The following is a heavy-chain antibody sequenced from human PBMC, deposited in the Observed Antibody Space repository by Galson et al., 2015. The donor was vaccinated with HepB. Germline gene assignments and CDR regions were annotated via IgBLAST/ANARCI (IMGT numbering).Heavy chain of an antibody. J-gene: IGHJ5*02. CDR1: GYRFTSFG. CDR3: ARDRSIRHAFDP. D-gene: IGHD3-9*01. CDR2: IDTSTGNP. V-gene: IGHV7-4-1*02. Sequence: SVKVSCKVSGYRFTSFGMNWVRQVPGQGLEWMGWIDTSTGNPTYAQDFTGRFVFSLDTSVSTAYLQISGLEAEDTAVYYCARDRSIRHAFDPWGQGTLVTVSS.